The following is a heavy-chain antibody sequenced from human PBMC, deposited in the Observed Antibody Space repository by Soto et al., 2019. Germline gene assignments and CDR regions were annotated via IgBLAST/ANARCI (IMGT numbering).Heavy chain of an antibody. Sequence: EVQLVESGGDLVQPGRSLRLSCAASGFTFDDYAMHWVRQAPGKGLEWVSSISWNSGNIGYADSVKGRFTISRDNAKNSLYLQMNSLRVEDTALYYCAKDVNQVVTVYYFAYWGQGTLVTVSS. CDR3: AKDVNQVVTVYYFAY. J-gene: IGHJ4*02. D-gene: IGHD2-2*01. CDR1: GFTFDDYA. CDR2: ISWNSGNI. V-gene: IGHV3-9*01.